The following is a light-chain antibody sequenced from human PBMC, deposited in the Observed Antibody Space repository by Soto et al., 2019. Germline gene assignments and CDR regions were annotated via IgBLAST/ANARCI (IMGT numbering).Light chain of an antibody. CDR2: AAS. J-gene: IGKJ1*01. CDR3: QQSYITPWT. CDR1: QRVNNY. V-gene: IGKV1-39*01. Sequence: DVRMTQSPSSLSASLGDRVTITFRASQRVNNYLNWYQQKPGEAPKLLISAASSLQIGVPSRFGGSGSGTDFTLAISGLQPEDFAIYYCQQSYITPWTFGQGTKVDIK.